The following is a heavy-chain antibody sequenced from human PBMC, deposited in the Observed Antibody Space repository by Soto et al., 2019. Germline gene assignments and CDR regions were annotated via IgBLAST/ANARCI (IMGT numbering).Heavy chain of an antibody. J-gene: IGHJ4*02. CDR2: ISSSSSYI. Sequence: GGSLRLSCAASGFTFSSYSMNWVRQAPGKGLEWVSSISSSSSYIYYAVSVKGRFTISRDNAKNSLYVQMNSLRAEDTAVYYCARDIVVVVAATRLDYWGQGTLVTVSS. CDR3: ARDIVVVVAATRLDY. V-gene: IGHV3-21*01. D-gene: IGHD2-15*01. CDR1: GFTFSSYS.